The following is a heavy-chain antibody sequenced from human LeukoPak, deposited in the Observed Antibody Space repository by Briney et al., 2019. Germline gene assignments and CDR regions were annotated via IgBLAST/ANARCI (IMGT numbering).Heavy chain of an antibody. CDR1: GFTFSDYN. Sequence: GGSLRLSCAASGFTFSDYNMNWVRQAPGKGLEWVSYITNGGSTIHHADSVKGRFTISRDNAKKTLYLQMNSLRAEDTAVYYCARSIGLTGGGVDVWGQGTTVTV. CDR2: ITNGGSTI. D-gene: IGHD3-9*01. CDR3: ARSIGLTGGGVDV. V-gene: IGHV3-11*01. J-gene: IGHJ6*02.